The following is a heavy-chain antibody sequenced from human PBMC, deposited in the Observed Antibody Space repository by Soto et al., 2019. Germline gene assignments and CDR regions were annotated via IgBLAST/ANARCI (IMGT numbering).Heavy chain of an antibody. Sequence: GGSLRLSCAASGFTFSSYGMHWVRQAPGKGLEWVAVIWDDGSNKYYADSVKGRFTISRDNSKNTLYLQMNSLRAEDTAVYYCARDPGDYGDYVRFGFDYWGQGTLVTVSS. J-gene: IGHJ4*02. V-gene: IGHV3-33*01. CDR2: IWDDGSNK. CDR1: GFTFSSYG. CDR3: ARDPGDYGDYVRFGFDY. D-gene: IGHD4-17*01.